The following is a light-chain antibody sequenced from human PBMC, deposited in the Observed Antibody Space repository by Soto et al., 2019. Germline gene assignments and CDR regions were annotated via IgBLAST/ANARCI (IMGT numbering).Light chain of an antibody. CDR1: QGLKTNY. CDR3: QQYGRSPLT. V-gene: IGKV3-20*01. Sequence: EIVFTQSPDTLSLSPGERATLSCRASQGLKTNYLAWYQQKPGQAPTFLIYDASSRATGIPDRFSGSGSETDLTLTISRLEPEAFAVYYCQQYGRSPLTFGGGTKVEIK. J-gene: IGKJ4*01. CDR2: DAS.